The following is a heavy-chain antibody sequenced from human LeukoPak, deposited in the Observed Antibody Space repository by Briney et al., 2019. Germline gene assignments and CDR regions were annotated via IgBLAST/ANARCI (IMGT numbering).Heavy chain of an antibody. CDR2: TNPNSGNT. CDR3: ARGQSIAARPIFPDY. J-gene: IGHJ4*02. CDR1: GYTFTSYD. V-gene: IGHV1-8*01. Sequence: ASVKVSCKASGYTFTSYDINWVRQATGQGLEWMGCTNPNSGNTGYAQKFQGRVTMTRNTSISTAYMELSSLRSEDTAVYYCARGQSIAARPIFPDYWGQGTLVTVSS. D-gene: IGHD6-6*01.